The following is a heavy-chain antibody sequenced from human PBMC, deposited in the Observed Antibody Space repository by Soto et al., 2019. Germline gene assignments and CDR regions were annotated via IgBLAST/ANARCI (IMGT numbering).Heavy chain of an antibody. CDR3: ARFKLGYCSSTSCFTRSSFDI. J-gene: IGHJ3*02. D-gene: IGHD2-2*02. CDR2: ISRSGGTI. CDR1: GFTFSDNY. Sequence: QVQLVESGGGLVKPGGSLRLSCAASGFTFSDNYMSWIRQAPGKGLEWVSYISRSGGTIYYTDSVKGRFTISRDNAKNSLYLQMNSLRAEDTAVYYCARFKLGYCSSTSCFTRSSFDIWGQGTMVTVSS. V-gene: IGHV3-11*01.